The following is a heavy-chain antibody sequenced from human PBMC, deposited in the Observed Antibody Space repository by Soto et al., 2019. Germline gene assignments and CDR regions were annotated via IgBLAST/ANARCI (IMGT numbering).Heavy chain of an antibody. CDR3: ARVCITMVRGVNLPDRYYYYGMDV. J-gene: IGHJ6*02. V-gene: IGHV4-30-4*01. Sequence: SETLSLTCTVSGGSISSGDYYWSWIRQPPGKGLEWIGYIYYSGSTYYNPSLKSRVTISVDTSKNQFSLKLSSVTAADTAVYYCARVCITMVRGVNLPDRYYYYGMDVWGQGTTVTVSS. CDR1: GGSISSGDYY. D-gene: IGHD3-10*01. CDR2: IYYSGST.